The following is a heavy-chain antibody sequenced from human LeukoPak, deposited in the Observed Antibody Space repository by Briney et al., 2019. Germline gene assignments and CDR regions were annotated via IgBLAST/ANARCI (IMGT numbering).Heavy chain of an antibody. CDR3: ARLCLGGSCPRNASDI. V-gene: IGHV4-31*11. D-gene: IGHD2-15*01. J-gene: IGHJ3*02. Sequence: SETLSLTCAVSGGSISSSNWWSWVRQHPGKGLEWIGYIYYSGSTYYNPSLKSRVTISVDTSKNQFSLKLSSVTAADTAVYYCARLCLGGSCPRNASDIWGQGTMVTVSS. CDR2: IYYSGST. CDR1: GGSISSSNW.